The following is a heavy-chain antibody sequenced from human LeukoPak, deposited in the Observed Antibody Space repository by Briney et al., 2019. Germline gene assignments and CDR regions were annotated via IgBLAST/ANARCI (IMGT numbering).Heavy chain of an antibody. J-gene: IGHJ4*02. CDR1: GGTFTSYA. V-gene: IGHV1-69*13. D-gene: IGHD4-17*01. CDR3: AGLMTTVTTVFDY. Sequence: SVKLSCKASGGTFTSYAISWVRQAPGQGLEWMGGIIPIFGTANYAQKFQGRVTITADESTSTAYKELGSLRSEDTAVYYYAGLMTTVTTVFDYWGQGTLVTVSS. CDR2: IIPIFGTA.